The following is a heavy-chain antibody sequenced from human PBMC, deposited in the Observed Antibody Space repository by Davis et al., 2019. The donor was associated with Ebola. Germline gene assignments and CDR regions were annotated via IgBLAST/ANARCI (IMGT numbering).Heavy chain of an antibody. Sequence: ASVKVSCKASGYTFTSYGISWVRQAPGQGLEWMGRMNPDSGATNYARKFQGRVTMMRDTPISTAYMELSGLRSDDTAVYYCARLCSSSCPNDFWGQGTLVTVSS. D-gene: IGHD6-13*01. CDR3: ARLCSSSCPNDF. CDR1: GYTFTSYG. J-gene: IGHJ4*02. V-gene: IGHV1-2*06. CDR2: MNPDSGAT.